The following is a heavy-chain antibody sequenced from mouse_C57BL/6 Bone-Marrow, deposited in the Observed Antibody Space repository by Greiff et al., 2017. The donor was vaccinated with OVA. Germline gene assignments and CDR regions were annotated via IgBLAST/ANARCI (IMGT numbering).Heavy chain of an antibody. Sequence: QVQLQQSGAELVKPGASVKLSCKASGYTFTSYWMHWVKQRPGQGLEWIGMIHPNSGSTNYNEKFKSKATLTVDKSSSTAYMQLSSLTSEDSAVYNCARSELLRYYVDDWGQGTTLTVSS. D-gene: IGHD1-1*01. J-gene: IGHJ2*01. CDR3: ARSELLRYYVDD. CDR1: GYTFTSYW. CDR2: IHPNSGST. V-gene: IGHV1-64*01.